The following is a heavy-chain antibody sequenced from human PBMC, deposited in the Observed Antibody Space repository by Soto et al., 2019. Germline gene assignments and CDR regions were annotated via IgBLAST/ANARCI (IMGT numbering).Heavy chain of an antibody. D-gene: IGHD2-8*01. CDR2: INPKSGGT. CDR3: ARGDSTDCSNGVCSFFYNHDMDV. V-gene: IGHV1-2*05. J-gene: IGHJ6*02. Sequence: ASVKVSCKASGYSFTDYHIHWVRQAPGQGLEWLGRINPKSGGTSTAQKFQGWVTMTTDTSISTASMELTRLTSDDTVIYYCARGDSTDCSNGVCSFFYNHDMDVWGQ. CDR1: GYSFTDYH.